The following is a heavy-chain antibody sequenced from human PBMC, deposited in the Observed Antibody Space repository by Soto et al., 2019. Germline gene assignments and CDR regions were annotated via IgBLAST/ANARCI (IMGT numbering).Heavy chain of an antibody. J-gene: IGHJ3*02. CDR2: TYYRSKWYN. D-gene: IGHD6-25*01. CDR3: ARDDDAALDAFDI. V-gene: IGHV6-1*01. Sequence: QXLSLTCAISGDXVSSNSAAWNWIRQSPSRGLEWLGSTYYRSKWYNDYAVSVKSRITINPDTSKKQFSLQLNSVTPEDTDVYYCARDDDAALDAFDIWGQGTMVTVS. CDR1: GDXVSSNSAA.